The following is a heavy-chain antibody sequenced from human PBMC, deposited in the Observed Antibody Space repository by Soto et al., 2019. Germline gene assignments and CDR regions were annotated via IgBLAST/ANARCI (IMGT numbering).Heavy chain of an antibody. CDR3: AKASGMAVAAAFDS. V-gene: IGHV3-23*01. Sequence: LRLSCAASGFTFNNYAMSWVRQAPGKGLEWVSAIGGSGGSTYYVDSVKGRFTISRDNSKNTLYLQMNSLRAEDTAVYHCAKASGMAVAAAFDSWGQGTMVTVSS. D-gene: IGHD6-19*01. CDR1: GFTFNNYA. CDR2: IGGSGGST. J-gene: IGHJ3*01.